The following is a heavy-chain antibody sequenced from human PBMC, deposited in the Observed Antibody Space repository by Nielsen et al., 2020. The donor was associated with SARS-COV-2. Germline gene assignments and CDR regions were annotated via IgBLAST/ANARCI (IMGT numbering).Heavy chain of an antibody. V-gene: IGHV3-23*03. J-gene: IGHJ4*02. D-gene: IGHD5-12*01. CDR2: IYSGGSST. CDR1: GLTFSGYA. CDR3: AKDRWLHNGPGYFDY. Sequence: GESLKISCAASGLTFSGYAMSWVRQAPGKGLEWVSVIYSGGSSTYYADSVKGRFTISRDNSKNTLYLQMNSLRAEDTAVYYCAKDRWLHNGPGYFDYWGQGTLVTVSS.